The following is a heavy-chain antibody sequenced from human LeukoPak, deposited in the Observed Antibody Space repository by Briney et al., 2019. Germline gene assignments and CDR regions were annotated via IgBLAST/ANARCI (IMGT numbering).Heavy chain of an antibody. D-gene: IGHD6-6*01. J-gene: IGHJ5*02. CDR1: GGSFSGYY. CDR2: INHSGST. Sequence: PSETLSLTCAVYGGSFSGYYWSWIRQPPGKGLEWIGEINHSGSTNYNPSLKSRVTISVDTSKNQSSLKLSSVTAADTAVYYCARVSFPYSSSSRGGWFDPWGQGTLVTVSS. V-gene: IGHV4-34*01. CDR3: ARVSFPYSSSSRGGWFDP.